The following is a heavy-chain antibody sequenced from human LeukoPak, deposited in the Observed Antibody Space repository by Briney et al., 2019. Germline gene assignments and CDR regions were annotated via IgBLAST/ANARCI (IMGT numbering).Heavy chain of an antibody. D-gene: IGHD3-10*01. V-gene: IGHV3-30*18. CDR3: AKDRALMVRGGGGLDY. J-gene: IGHJ4*02. CDR1: GFTFSSYG. CDR2: ISYDGSNK. Sequence: GGSLRLSCAASGFTFSSYGMPWVRQAPGKGLEWVAVISYDGSNKYYADSVKGRFTISRDNSKNTLYLQMNSLRVEDTAVYYCAKDRALMVRGGGGLDYWGQGTLGTVSS.